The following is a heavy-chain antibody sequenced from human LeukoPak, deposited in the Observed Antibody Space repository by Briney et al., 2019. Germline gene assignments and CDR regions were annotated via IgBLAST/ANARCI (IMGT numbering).Heavy chain of an antibody. V-gene: IGHV4-61*01. D-gene: IGHD3-16*01. Sequence: SETLSLTCTVSGGSVSSGSDYWSWIRQPPGKGLEWIGYIYNSGSTSYNPSLKSRITISVDMSKNQFALKLRSVTAADTAIYYCARGPWGNQFDYWGQGTLVTVSS. CDR3: ARGPWGNQFDY. CDR2: IYNSGST. CDR1: GGSVSSGSDY. J-gene: IGHJ4*02.